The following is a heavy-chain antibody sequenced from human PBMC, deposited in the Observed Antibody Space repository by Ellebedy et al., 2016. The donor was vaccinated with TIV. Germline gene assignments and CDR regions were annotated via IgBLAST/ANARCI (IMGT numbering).Heavy chain of an antibody. D-gene: IGHD1-26*01. CDR2: INPNSGGT. CDR3: ARSGAGAIWVYDAFDI. J-gene: IGHJ3*02. Sequence: ASVKVSCKASGYTFTGYYMHWVRQAPGQGLEWMGWINPNSGGTNYAQKFQGRVTMTRDTPISTAYMELSRLRSDDTAVYYCARSGAGAIWVYDAFDIWGQGTMVTVSS. CDR1: GYTFTGYY. V-gene: IGHV1-2*02.